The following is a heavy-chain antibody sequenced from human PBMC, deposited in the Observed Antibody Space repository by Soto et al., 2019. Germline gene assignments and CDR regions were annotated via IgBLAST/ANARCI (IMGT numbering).Heavy chain of an antibody. CDR3: AANPEILRVPAAIYHDYYMDV. Sequence: ASVKVSCKASGFTFTSSAMQWVRQARGQRLEWIGWIVVGSGNTNYAQKFQERVTITRDMSTSTAYMELSSLRSEDTAVYYCAANPEILRVPAAIYHDYYMDVWGKGTTVTVSS. J-gene: IGHJ6*03. CDR1: GFTFTSSA. CDR2: IVVGSGNT. D-gene: IGHD2-2*01. V-gene: IGHV1-58*02.